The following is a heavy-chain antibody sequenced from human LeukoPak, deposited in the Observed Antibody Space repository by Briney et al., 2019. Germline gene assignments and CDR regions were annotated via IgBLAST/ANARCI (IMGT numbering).Heavy chain of an antibody. CDR2: ITGSGGGT. D-gene: IGHD4-23*01. V-gene: IGHV3-23*01. Sequence: GGSLRLSCAASGFTFSSYGMSWVRQAPGKGLEWGSAITGSGGGTYYADSVKGRFTISRDNSKNTLYLQMNSLRAEDTAVYYCAKRSDYGGNSNYFDYWGQGTLVTVSS. CDR1: GFTFSSYG. CDR3: AKRSDYGGNSNYFDY. J-gene: IGHJ4*02.